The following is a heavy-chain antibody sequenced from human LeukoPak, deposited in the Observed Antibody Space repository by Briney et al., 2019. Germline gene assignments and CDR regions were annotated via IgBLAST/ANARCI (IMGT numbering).Heavy chain of an antibody. Sequence: GGSLRLSCAASGFTFSSYGMHWVRQAPGKGLEWVAVIWYDGSNRYYADSVKGRFTISRDNSKNTLYLQMNSLRAEDTAVYYCARDALDIVVVPAAIWAPHHDAFEIWGQGTMVTVSS. V-gene: IGHV3-33*01. CDR3: ARDALDIVVVPAAIWAPHHDAFEI. J-gene: IGHJ3*02. D-gene: IGHD2-2*02. CDR1: GFTFSSYG. CDR2: IWYDGSNR.